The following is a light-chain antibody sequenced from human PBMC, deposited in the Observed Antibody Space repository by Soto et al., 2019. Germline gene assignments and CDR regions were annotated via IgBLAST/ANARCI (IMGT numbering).Light chain of an antibody. V-gene: IGKV3-11*01. CDR3: QQRSSWWT. Sequence: ETVLTQSPATLSLSPGDRATLSCRASQSITTYLAWYQQKTGQAPKLLFYDASNRATGIPARFSASGSGTDFTLTISSLEPEDSAVYYCQQRSSWWTFGQGTKVKIK. J-gene: IGKJ1*01. CDR1: QSITTY. CDR2: DAS.